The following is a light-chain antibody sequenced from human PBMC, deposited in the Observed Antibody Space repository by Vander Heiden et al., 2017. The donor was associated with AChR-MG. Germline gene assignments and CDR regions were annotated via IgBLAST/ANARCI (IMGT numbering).Light chain of an antibody. CDR1: SSDVGGYND. Sequence: QSALPQPSSVSWSPGPSITMAGTGTSSDVGGYNDVSWYQQHPGKAPKLMIYDVSKRTSGVSKRFSGSKSGNTASLTISGLQAEDEDDDYCSSYKSSSTFVVFGGGTKLTVL. V-gene: IGLV2-14*01. CDR2: DVS. CDR3: SSYKSSSTFVV. J-gene: IGLJ2*01.